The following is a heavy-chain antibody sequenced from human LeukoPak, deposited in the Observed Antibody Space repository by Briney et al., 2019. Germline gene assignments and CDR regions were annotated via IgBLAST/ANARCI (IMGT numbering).Heavy chain of an antibody. CDR3: ARVSGQLRFWATPYYYYYMDV. D-gene: IGHD3-3*01. Sequence: ASVKVSCKASGYTFTSYGISWVRQAPGQGLEWMGWISAYNGNTNYAQKLQGRVTMTTDTSTSTAYMELRSLRSDDTAVYYCARVSGQLRFWATPYYYYYMDVWGKGTTVTVSS. J-gene: IGHJ6*03. CDR1: GYTFTSYG. V-gene: IGHV1-18*01. CDR2: ISAYNGNT.